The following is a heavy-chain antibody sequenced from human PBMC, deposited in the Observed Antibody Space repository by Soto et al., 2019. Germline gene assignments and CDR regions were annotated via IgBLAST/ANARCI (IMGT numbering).Heavy chain of an antibody. D-gene: IGHD5-12*01. CDR1: GFTFSDYY. V-gene: IGHV3-11*05. J-gene: IGHJ4*02. CDR3: ARDHHRYSGYDYVDY. CDR2: ISSSSSYT. Sequence: QVQLVESGGGLVKPGGSLRLSCAASGFTFSDYYMSWIRQAPGKGREWVSYISSSSSYTNYADSVKGRFTISRDNAKNSLYLQMNSLSAEDTAVYYCARDHHRYSGYDYVDYWGQGTLVTVSS.